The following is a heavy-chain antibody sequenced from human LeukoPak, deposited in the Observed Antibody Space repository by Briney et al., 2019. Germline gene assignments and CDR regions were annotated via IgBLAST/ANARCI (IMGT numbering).Heavy chain of an antibody. J-gene: IGHJ6*03. CDR3: ARSATPYSGYYMDV. D-gene: IGHD2-15*01. CDR1: GGSISSYY. CDR2: IYYSGST. V-gene: IGHV4-59*01. Sequence: SETLSLTCTVSGGSISSYYWSWIRQPPGKGLEWIGYIYYSGSTNYNPSLKSRVTISVDTSKNQFSLKLSSVTAADTAVYYCARSATPYSGYYMDVWGKGTTVTVSS.